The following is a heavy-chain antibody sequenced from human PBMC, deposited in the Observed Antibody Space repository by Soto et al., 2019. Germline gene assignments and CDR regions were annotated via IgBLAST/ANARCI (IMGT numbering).Heavy chain of an antibody. CDR2: ISRYGDFT. CDR1: GFTFNIYA. V-gene: IGHV3-23*01. Sequence: EVQLLESGGDLIQPVGSLRLSCAASGFTFNIYAMTWVRQAPGKGLEWVSAISRYGDFTYYAESVEGRFTISRDNSKNTLYLQMNSLRAEDTAVYYCAKDRYFDHDSRGYLFDNWGQGTLVTVSS. D-gene: IGHD3-22*01. CDR3: AKDRYFDHDSRGYLFDN. J-gene: IGHJ4*02.